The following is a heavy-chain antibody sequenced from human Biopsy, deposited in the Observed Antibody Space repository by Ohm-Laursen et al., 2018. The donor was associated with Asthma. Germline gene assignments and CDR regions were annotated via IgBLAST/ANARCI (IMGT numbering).Heavy chain of an antibody. D-gene: IGHD5-12*01. J-gene: IGHJ6*02. Sequence: GASVKVSCNASRDSFSNYAISWVRQAPGQGLEWMGGLIPVLGTPDHAQMFEGRVTITADESTSTAYMELSSLSSEDTAVYYCARGYSGSDRIVYYYSGLEVWGQGTTVTVSS. CDR1: RDSFSNYA. V-gene: IGHV1-69*13. CDR2: LIPVLGTP. CDR3: ARGYSGSDRIVYYYSGLEV.